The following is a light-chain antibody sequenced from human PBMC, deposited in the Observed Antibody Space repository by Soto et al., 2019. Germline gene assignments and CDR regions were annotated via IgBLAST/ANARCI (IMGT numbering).Light chain of an antibody. CDR3: QQRHMWPIT. V-gene: IGKV3-11*01. CDR1: QSFRGL. CDR2: DAY. J-gene: IGKJ5*01. Sequence: EFVLTQSPVTLSLSRGETATLSWGASQSFRGLLAWYQQKTGQAPSLPIYDAYNRATGIPHRFSGSGSGTDFTLTISSLEPEDSAVYYCQQRHMWPITFGQGTRLEI.